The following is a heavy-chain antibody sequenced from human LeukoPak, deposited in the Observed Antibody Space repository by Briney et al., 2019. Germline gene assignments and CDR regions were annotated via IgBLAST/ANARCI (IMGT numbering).Heavy chain of an antibody. CDR3: ARGRDLLGYCSGGSCYYFDY. D-gene: IGHD2-15*01. CDR2: IYYSGST. CDR1: GGSISSSSYY. J-gene: IGHJ4*02. V-gene: IGHV4-39*07. Sequence: SETLSLTCTVSGGSISSSSYYWGWIRQPPGKGLEWIGSIYYSGSTYYNPSLKSRVTISVDTSKNQFSLKLSSVTAADTAVYYCARGRDLLGYCSGGSCYYFDYWGQGTLVTVSS.